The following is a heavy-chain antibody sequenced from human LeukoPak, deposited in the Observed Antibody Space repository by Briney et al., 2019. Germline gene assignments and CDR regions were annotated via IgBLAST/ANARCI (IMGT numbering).Heavy chain of an antibody. CDR1: GYTFTSYD. J-gene: IGHJ4*02. D-gene: IGHD3-22*01. CDR2: MNPNSGNT. Sequence: VASVKVSCKASGYTFTSYDINWVRQATGQGLEWMGWMNPNSGNTGYAQKFQGRVTMTRNTSTSTAYMELSSLRSEDTAVYYCARGPGHYYDSSGHEDYWGQGTLVTVSS. V-gene: IGHV1-8*01. CDR3: ARGPGHYYDSSGHEDY.